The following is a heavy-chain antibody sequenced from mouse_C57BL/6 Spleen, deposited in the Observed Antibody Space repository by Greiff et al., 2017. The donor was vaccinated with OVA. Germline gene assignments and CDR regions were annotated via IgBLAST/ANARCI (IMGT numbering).Heavy chain of an antibody. V-gene: IGHV3-6*01. CDR3: ARDRANWDAMDY. J-gene: IGHJ4*01. Sequence: VQLQQSGPGLVKPSQSLSLTCSVTGYSITSGYYWNWIRQFPGNKLEWMGYISYDGSNNYNPSLKNRISITRDTSKNQFFLKLNSVTTEDTATYYCARDRANWDAMDYWGQGTSVTVSS. CDR1: GYSITSGYY. D-gene: IGHD4-1*02. CDR2: ISYDGSN.